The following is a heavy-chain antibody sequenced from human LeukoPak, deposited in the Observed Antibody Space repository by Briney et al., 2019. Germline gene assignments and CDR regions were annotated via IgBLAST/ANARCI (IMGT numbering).Heavy chain of an antibody. CDR2: ISSWSSYI. V-gene: IGHV3-21*06. D-gene: IGHD1-26*01. CDR1: GLTFSSYS. J-gene: IGHJ6*03. Sequence: GGSLRLSCAASGLTFSSYSMNWVRQAPGKGLEWVSSISSWSSYIYYADSVKGRFTISRDNAKNSLYLQMNSLTAEDTAVYYCARDTYSGSYSAAVYYYYMDVCGKGTTVTVSS. CDR3: ARDTYSGSYSAAVYYYYMDV.